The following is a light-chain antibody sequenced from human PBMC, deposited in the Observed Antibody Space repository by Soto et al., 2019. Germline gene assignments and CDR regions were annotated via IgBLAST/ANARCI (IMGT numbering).Light chain of an antibody. V-gene: IGKV3-11*01. Sequence: EIVLTQSPATLSLSPGQRATLSCRASQSVSSYLAWYQQQPGQAPRLLSYEASNRATGIPARFSGRGSGTDFTLTISSLEPEDFAVYYGLQRSAWPLTFGGGTKVEIK. CDR1: QSVSSY. J-gene: IGKJ4*01. CDR3: LQRSAWPLT. CDR2: EAS.